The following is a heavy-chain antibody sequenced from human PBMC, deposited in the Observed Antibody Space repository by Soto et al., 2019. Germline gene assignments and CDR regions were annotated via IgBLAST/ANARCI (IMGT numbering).Heavy chain of an antibody. D-gene: IGHD3-9*01. CDR3: ARVIGSRDFTDAFDP. J-gene: IGHJ5*02. V-gene: IGHV4-4*02. Sequence: SETLSLTCAVSSGSISSSNWWSWVRQPPGKGLEWIGEIYHSGSTNYNPSLKSRVTISVDKSKNQFSLKLSSVTAADTAVYYCARVIGSRDFTDAFDPWGQGTLVTVSS. CDR2: IYHSGST. CDR1: SGSISSSNW.